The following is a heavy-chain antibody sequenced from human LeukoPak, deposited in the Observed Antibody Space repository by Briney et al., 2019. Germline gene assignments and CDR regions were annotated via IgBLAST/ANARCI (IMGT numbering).Heavy chain of an antibody. CDR3: ARVALGSSGWYYFDY. CDR2: INPNSGGT. D-gene: IGHD6-19*01. J-gene: IGHJ4*02. Sequence: GASVKVSCKASGYTFTRYYMHWVRQAPGQGLEWMGWINPNSGGTNYAQKFQGRVTMTRDTSISTAYMELSRLRSDDTAVYFCARVALGSSGWYYFDYWGQGTLVTVSS. CDR1: GYTFTRYY. V-gene: IGHV1-2*02.